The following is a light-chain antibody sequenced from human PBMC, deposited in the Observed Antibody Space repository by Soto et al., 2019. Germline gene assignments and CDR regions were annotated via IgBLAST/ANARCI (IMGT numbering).Light chain of an antibody. V-gene: IGLV9-49*01. CDR2: VGTGGIVG. Sequence: QPVLTQPPSASASLGASVTLTCTLSSGYSNYKVDWYQQRPGKGPRFVMRVGTGGIVGSKGDGIPDRFSALGSGLNRYLTIKNIQEEDESDYHCGADHGSGSNFVYVFGTGTKVTVL. J-gene: IGLJ1*01. CDR3: GADHGSGSNFVYV. CDR1: SGYSNYK.